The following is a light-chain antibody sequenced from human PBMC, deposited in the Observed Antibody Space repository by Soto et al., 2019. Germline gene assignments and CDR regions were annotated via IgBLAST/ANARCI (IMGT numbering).Light chain of an antibody. J-gene: IGKJ1*01. CDR2: GAS. V-gene: IGKV3-20*01. CDR3: QHYGSSPRT. CDR1: QGVSGSY. Sequence: EIVLTQSPGTLSLSPGERATLSCRASQGVSGSYLAWYQQKPGQAPRLLIYGASSRATGIPNRFSGSESGTDFTLTISRLEPEDFAVYQCQHYGSSPRTFGQGTKVEIK.